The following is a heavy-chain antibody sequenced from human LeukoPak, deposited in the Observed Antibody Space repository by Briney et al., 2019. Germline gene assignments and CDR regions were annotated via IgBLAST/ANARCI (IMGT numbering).Heavy chain of an antibody. Sequence: GASVKVSCTASGYTFTSYYMHWVRQAPGQGLEWMGIINPSGGSTSYAQKFQGRVTMTRDTSTSTVYMELSSLRSEDTAVYYCARVVRSIAAAGIADMAFVYWGQGTLVTVSS. CDR2: INPSGGST. D-gene: IGHD6-13*01. J-gene: IGHJ4*02. CDR1: GYTFTSYY. V-gene: IGHV1-46*01. CDR3: ARVVRSIAAAGIADMAFVY.